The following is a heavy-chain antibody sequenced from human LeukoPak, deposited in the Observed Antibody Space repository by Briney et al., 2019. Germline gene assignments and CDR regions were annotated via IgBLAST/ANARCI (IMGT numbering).Heavy chain of an antibody. J-gene: IGHJ5*02. CDR1: GYTFTGYY. D-gene: IGHD2-15*01. CDR2: INPNSGGT. V-gene: IGHV1-2*02. Sequence: ASVKVSCKASGYTFTGYYMHWVRQAPGQGLEWMGWINPNSGGTNNAQKFQGRVTMTRDTSISTAYMDLSRLRSDDTAVYYCARVAYCSGGSCYSGNWFDPWGQGTLVTVSS. CDR3: ARVAYCSGGSCYSGNWFDP.